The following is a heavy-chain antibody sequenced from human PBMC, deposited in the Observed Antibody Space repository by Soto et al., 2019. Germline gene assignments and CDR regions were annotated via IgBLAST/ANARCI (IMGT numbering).Heavy chain of an antibody. CDR1: GFTFSSYW. CDR2: INSDASHT. V-gene: IGHV3-74*01. J-gene: IGHJ4*02. D-gene: IGHD3-16*01. Sequence: PGGSLRLSCAASGFTFSSYWMHWIRQVPGKGLEWVSRINSDASHTYYADSVKGRFTISRDNAKNTLHLEMNSLRAEDTAVYYCTRDIGGRWAYWGPGTLVTVSS. CDR3: TRDIGGRWAY.